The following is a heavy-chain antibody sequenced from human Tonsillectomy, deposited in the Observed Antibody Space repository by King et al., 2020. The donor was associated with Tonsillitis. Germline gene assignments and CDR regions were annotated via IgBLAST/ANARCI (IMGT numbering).Heavy chain of an antibody. D-gene: IGHD3-22*01. Sequence: TLKESGPTLVKPTQTLTLTCTFSEFSLSTSGVAVGWIRQPPGKALEWLALIYWNDDKRYSPSLKSRLTITKDTSKNQVVLTMTNMDPVDTATYYCAHAGAPYYHDSSAYFDYWGQGTLVTVSS. CDR1: EFSLSTSGVA. CDR2: IYWNDDK. J-gene: IGHJ4*02. CDR3: AHAGAPYYHDSSAYFDY. V-gene: IGHV2-5*01.